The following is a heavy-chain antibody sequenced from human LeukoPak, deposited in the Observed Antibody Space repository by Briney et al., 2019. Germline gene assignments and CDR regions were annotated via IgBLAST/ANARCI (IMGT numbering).Heavy chain of an antibody. J-gene: IGHJ6*02. V-gene: IGHV3-23*01. CDR2: IGEEKSGSWT. D-gene: IGHD1/OR15-1a*01. CDR3: AKNTHDYYYYYAMDV. CDR1: GFTLSNYP. Sequence: GGSLRLSCAASGFTLSNYPMGWVRQAPVKGLEWLSAIGEEKSGSWTKSADSVKGRFTISRDNSENTLYLQMDSLRAEDTAVYYCAKNTHDYYYYYAMDVWGQGTTVTVSS.